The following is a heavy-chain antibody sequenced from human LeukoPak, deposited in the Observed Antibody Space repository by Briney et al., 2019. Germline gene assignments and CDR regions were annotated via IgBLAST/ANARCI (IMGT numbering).Heavy chain of an antibody. D-gene: IGHD6-6*01. J-gene: IGHJ4*02. Sequence: PSETPSLTCAVSGGSISSGGYSWSWIRQPPGKGLEWIGYIYHSGSTYYNPSLKSRVTISVDRSKNQFSLKLSSVTAADTAVYYCARVTMQLRRLNYWGQGTLVTVSS. V-gene: IGHV4-30-2*01. CDR3: ARVTMQLRRLNY. CDR2: IYHSGST. CDR1: GGSISSGGYS.